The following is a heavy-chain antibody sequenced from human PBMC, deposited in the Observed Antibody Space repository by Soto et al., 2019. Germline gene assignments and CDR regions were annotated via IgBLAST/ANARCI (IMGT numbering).Heavy chain of an antibody. CDR2: ISGAGNSA. CDR3: LVDH. J-gene: IGHJ4*02. CDR1: GFTFSSFA. V-gene: IGHV3-23*01. Sequence: EVQLLESGGGLVQPGGSLRLSCAASGFTFSSFAMSWVRQAPGKGLEWVSAISGAGNSASHANSVQGRFIISRDNSKNTLFLQRGSMRAEDTATYYQLVDHWGQGTRVTVSS.